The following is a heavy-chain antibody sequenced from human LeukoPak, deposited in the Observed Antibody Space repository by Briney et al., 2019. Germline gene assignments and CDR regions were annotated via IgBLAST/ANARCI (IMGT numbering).Heavy chain of an antibody. CDR3: ARGFCSSTNCYQGPFDF. J-gene: IGHJ4*02. Sequence: PGGSLRLSCVASGLTFSSAWMTWVRQAPGRGLEWVGHIKNKTNGGTTDYAAPVKGRFIISRDDSKNTLYLQMNSLRTEDTAVYYCARGFCSSTNCYQGPFDFWGQGTLVTVSS. CDR1: GLTFSSAW. V-gene: IGHV3-15*01. CDR2: IKNKTNGGTT. D-gene: IGHD2-2*01.